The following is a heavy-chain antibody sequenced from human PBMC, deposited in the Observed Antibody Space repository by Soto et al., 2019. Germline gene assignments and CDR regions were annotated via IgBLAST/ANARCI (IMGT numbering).Heavy chain of an antibody. V-gene: IGHV3-23*01. J-gene: IGHJ6*02. Sequence: GGSLRLSCAASGFTFSIYAMSWVRQGPGKGLEWVSAISGSGGSTYYADSVKGRFTISRDNSKNTLYLQMNSLRAEDTAVYYCAKDRLSSGGTPWGRGMDVWGQGTTVTVSS. CDR1: GFTFSIYA. CDR2: ISGSGGST. D-gene: IGHD3-16*01. CDR3: AKDRLSSGGTPWGRGMDV.